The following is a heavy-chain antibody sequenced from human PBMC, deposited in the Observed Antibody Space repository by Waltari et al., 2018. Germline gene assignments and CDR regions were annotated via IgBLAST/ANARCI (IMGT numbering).Heavy chain of an antibody. CDR2: ITSSGSTI. D-gene: IGHD3-3*01. CDR3: ARDRGASYDFWSGYYQFDY. CDR1: GFTFSDYY. V-gene: IGHV3-11*04. Sequence: QVQLVESGGGLVKPGGSLRLSCAASGFTFSDYYMSWIRQAPGKGRGWVSYITSSGSTIYYADSGKGRFTISRDNAKNSLYLQMNSLRAEDTAVYYCARDRGASYDFWSGYYQFDYWGQGTLVTVSS. J-gene: IGHJ4*02.